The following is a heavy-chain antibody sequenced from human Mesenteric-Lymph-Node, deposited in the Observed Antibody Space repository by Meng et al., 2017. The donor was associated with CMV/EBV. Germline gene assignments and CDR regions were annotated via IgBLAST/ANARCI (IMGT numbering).Heavy chain of an antibody. V-gene: IGHV4-39*01. CDR1: GGSISISSYY. CDR2: IYYSGST. CDR3: ARLGVPAATGWVPSRRTDAFDI. Sequence: SETLSLTCTVSGGSISISSYYWGWIRQPPGKGLEWIGSIYYSGSTYYNPSLKSRVTISVDTSKNQFSLKLSSVTAADTAVYYGARLGVPAATGWVPSRRTDAFDIWGQGTMVTVSS. D-gene: IGHD2-2*01. J-gene: IGHJ3*02.